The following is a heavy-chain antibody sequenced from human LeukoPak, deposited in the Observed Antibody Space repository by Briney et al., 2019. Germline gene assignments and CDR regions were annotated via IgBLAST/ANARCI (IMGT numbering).Heavy chain of an antibody. CDR1: GGTFSSYA. V-gene: IGHV1-69*13. CDR3: ARDNVDTAMVLFYGMDV. CDR2: IIPIFGTA. Sequence: SVKVSCKASGGTFSSYAISWVRQAPGQGLEWLGGIIPIFGTANYAQKFQGRVTITADESTSTAYMELSSLRSEDTAVYYCARDNVDTAMVLFYGMDVWGQGTTVTVSS. D-gene: IGHD5-18*01. J-gene: IGHJ6*02.